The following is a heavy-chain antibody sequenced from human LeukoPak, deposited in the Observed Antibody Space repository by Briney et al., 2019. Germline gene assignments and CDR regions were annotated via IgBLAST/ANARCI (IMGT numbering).Heavy chain of an antibody. CDR3: ASGGPTRGTLAS. CDR2: SRRDGTYV. Sequence: QPGGSPRLSCAASGFALSSYGMYWVRQTPDKGLEWVAYSRRDGTYVNYADSVKGRFIISRDNSKNTLGLQMNSLRVEDTALYYCASGGPTRGTLASWGQGTLVPVSS. V-gene: IGHV3-30*02. J-gene: IGHJ4*02. CDR1: GFALSSYG. D-gene: IGHD1-26*01.